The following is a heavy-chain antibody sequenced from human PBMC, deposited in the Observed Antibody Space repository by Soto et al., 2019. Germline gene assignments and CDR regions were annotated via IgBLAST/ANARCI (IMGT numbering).Heavy chain of an antibody. CDR1: GYTFSNFW. CDR2: IYPGDYET. J-gene: IGHJ4*02. Sequence: GESLKISCQCSGYTFSNFWIAWVRQLPGKGLEWMGIIYPGDYETRYSPSFHGKVTISADRSIGTAYLQWSSLEASDSAFYFCARSPRTSPYFDYWGQGALVTVSS. D-gene: IGHD2-2*01. V-gene: IGHV5-51*01. CDR3: ARSPRTSPYFDY.